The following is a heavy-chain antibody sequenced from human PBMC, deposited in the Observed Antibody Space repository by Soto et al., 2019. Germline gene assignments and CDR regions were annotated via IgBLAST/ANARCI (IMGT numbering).Heavy chain of an antibody. CDR3: ARWSIDRYCSGGSCFLGGPYYYYGMDV. CDR1: GYSFTSYW. D-gene: IGHD2-15*01. Sequence: GESLKISCKGSGYSFTSYWIGWVRQMPGKGLEWMGIIYPGDSDTRYSPSFQGQVTISADKSISTAYLQWSSLKASDTAMYYCARWSIDRYCSGGSCFLGGPYYYYGMDVWGQGTTVTVSS. CDR2: IYPGDSDT. V-gene: IGHV5-51*01. J-gene: IGHJ6*02.